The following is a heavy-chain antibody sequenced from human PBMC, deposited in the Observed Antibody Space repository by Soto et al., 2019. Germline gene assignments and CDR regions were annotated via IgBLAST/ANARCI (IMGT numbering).Heavy chain of an antibody. CDR2: IYYSGST. V-gene: IGHV4-31*03. D-gene: IGHD3-3*01. Sequence: QVQLQESGPGLVKPSQTLSLTCTVSGGSISSGGYYWSWIRQHPGKGLEWIGYIYYSGSTYYNPYLKSRVTISVDTSKNQSSLKLSSVTAADTAVYYCARGKRITIFGVVIIPPDYWGQGTLVTVSS. CDR1: GGSISSGGYY. CDR3: ARGKRITIFGVVIIPPDY. J-gene: IGHJ4*02.